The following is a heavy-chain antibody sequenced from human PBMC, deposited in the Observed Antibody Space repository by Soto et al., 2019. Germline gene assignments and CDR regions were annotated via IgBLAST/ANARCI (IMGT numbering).Heavy chain of an antibody. Sequence: GGSLRLSCAASGFTFSSYAMSWARQAPGKGLEWVSAISGSGGSTYYADSVKGRFTISRDNSKNTLYLQMNSLRAEDTAVYYCAKARTLWFRELWIWGQGTLVTVSS. CDR2: ISGSGGST. V-gene: IGHV3-23*01. CDR1: GFTFSSYA. CDR3: AKARTLWFRELWI. D-gene: IGHD3-10*01. J-gene: IGHJ4*02.